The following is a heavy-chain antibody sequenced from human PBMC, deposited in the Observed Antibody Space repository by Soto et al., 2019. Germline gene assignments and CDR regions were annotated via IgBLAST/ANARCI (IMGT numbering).Heavy chain of an antibody. D-gene: IGHD3-10*01. Sequence: SETLSLTCAVYGGSFSGYYWSWIRQPPGKGLEWIGEINHSGSTNYNPSLKSRVTISVDTSKNQFSLKLSSVTAADTAVYYCARGPTFFVVSYGFDYWGQGTLVTVSS. CDR1: GGSFSGYY. J-gene: IGHJ4*02. CDR3: ARGPTFFVVSYGFDY. CDR2: INHSGST. V-gene: IGHV4-34*01.